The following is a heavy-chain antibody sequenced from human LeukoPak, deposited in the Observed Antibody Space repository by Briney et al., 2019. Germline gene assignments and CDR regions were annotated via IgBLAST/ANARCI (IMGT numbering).Heavy chain of an antibody. Sequence: SETLSLTCSVFGGSISSYYWNWIRQPPGKGLEWSGYIFYSGSTNYNPSLKSRVTRSVDTSKNQFSLKLSSVTAADTAVYYCARSHSVWTSFDYWGQGTLVTASS. CDR2: IFYSGST. CDR1: GGSISSYY. CDR3: ARSHSVWTSFDY. D-gene: IGHD3-16*01. V-gene: IGHV4-59*01. J-gene: IGHJ4*02.